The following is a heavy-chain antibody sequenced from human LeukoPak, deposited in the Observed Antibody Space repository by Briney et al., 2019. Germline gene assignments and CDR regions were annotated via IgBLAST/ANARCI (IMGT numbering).Heavy chain of an antibody. J-gene: IGHJ4*02. CDR3: TTENGITMVRGVIITPRYFDY. CDR1: GFTFSSYS. D-gene: IGHD3-10*01. CDR2: IKSKTDGGTT. Sequence: PGGSLRLSCAASGFTFSSYSMNWVRQAPGKGLEWVGRIKSKTDGGTTGYAAPVKGRSTISRDDSKNTLYLQMNSLKTEDTAVYYCTTENGITMVRGVIITPRYFDYWGQGTLVTVSS. V-gene: IGHV3-15*01.